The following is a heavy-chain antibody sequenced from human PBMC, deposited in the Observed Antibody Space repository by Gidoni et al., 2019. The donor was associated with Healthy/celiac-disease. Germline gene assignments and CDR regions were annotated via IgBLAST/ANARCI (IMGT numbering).Heavy chain of an antibody. CDR3: AKDRSAYDY. CDR1: GFTFRRYA. Sequence: EVQLLESGGGLVQPGGSLRLSCAAPGFTFRRYAMSWVRQAPGKGLEWVSANSGRGGSTYYADSVKDRSTIYRDNSKNTLYLQKNSLRAEDTAVYYCAKDRSAYDYWGQGTLVTVSS. CDR2: NSGRGGST. J-gene: IGHJ4*02. V-gene: IGHV3-23*01.